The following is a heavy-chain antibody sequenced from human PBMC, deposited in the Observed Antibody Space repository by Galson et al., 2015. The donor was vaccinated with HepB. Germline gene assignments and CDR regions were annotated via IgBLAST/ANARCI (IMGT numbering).Heavy chain of an antibody. J-gene: IGHJ6*02. CDR2: ISGSGGST. Sequence: SLRLSCAASGFTFSSYAMSWVRQAPGKGLEWVSAISGSGGSTYYADSVKGRFTISRDNSKNTLYLQMNSLRAEDTAVYYCAKAQIYSNYHYGMDVWGQGTTVTVSS. CDR1: GFTFSSYA. V-gene: IGHV3-23*01. CDR3: AKAQIYSNYHYGMDV. D-gene: IGHD4-11*01.